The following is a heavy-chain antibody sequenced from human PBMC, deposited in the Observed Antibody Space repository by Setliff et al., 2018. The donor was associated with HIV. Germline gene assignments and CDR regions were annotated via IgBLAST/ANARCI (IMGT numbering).Heavy chain of an antibody. CDR2: ICDSGKT. CDR3: ARERMSSGYTAAFEI. D-gene: IGHD3-22*01. V-gene: IGHV4-31*03. CDR1: GRSISSGGSC. Sequence: PSETLSLTCSVSGRSISSGGSCWNWVRQNPGKGLEWIGYICDSGKTHYNPSLRSRVSISADTSKNEVSLSLTSVTAADTAVYYCARERMSSGYTAAFEIWGQGTVVTVSS. J-gene: IGHJ3*02.